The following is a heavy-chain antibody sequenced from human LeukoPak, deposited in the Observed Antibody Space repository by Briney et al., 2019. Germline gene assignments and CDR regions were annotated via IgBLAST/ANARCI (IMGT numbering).Heavy chain of an antibody. Sequence: PSETLSLTCTVSGGSISSSSYYWGWIRQPPGKGLEWIGSIYYSGSTYYNPSLKSRVTISVDTSKNQFSLKLSSVTAADTAVYYCARLLGSGWAWFDLWGQGTLVTVSS. V-gene: IGHV4-39*01. CDR1: GGSISSSSYY. CDR2: IYYSGST. D-gene: IGHD6-19*01. CDR3: ARLLGSGWAWFDL. J-gene: IGHJ5*02.